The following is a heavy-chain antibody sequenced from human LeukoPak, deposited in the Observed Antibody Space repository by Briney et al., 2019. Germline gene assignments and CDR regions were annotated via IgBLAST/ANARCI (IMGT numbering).Heavy chain of an antibody. CDR1: GGSISSYY. CDR3: ARESSGYDFWSGYSLIDY. V-gene: IGHV4-30-4*08. D-gene: IGHD3-3*01. J-gene: IGHJ4*02. CDR2: IYYSGST. Sequence: PSETLSLTCTVSGGSISSYYWSWIRQPPGKGLEWIGYIYYSGSTYYNPSLKSRVTISVDTSKNQFSLKLSSVTAADTAVYYCARESSGYDFWSGYSLIDYWGQGTLVTVSS.